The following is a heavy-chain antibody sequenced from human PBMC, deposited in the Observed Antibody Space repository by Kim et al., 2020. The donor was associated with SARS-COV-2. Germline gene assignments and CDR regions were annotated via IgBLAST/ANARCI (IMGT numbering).Heavy chain of an antibody. CDR2: ISYDGSNK. V-gene: IGHV3-30-3*01. CDR1: GFTFSSYA. CDR3: ARKSWDY. Sequence: GRSLRLSCAASGFTFSSYAMHWVRQAPGKGLEWVAVISYDGSNKYYADSVKGRFTISRDNSKNTLYLQMNSLRAEDTAVYYCARKSWDYWGQGTLVTVSS. J-gene: IGHJ4*02.